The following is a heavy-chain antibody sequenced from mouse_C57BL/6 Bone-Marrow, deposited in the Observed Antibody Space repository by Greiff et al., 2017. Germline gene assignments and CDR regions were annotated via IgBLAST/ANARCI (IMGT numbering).Heavy chain of an antibody. Sequence: VKLMESGAELARPGASVKLSCKASGYTFTSYGISWVKQRTGQGLEWIGEIYPRSGNTYYNEKFKGKATLTADKSSSTAYMELRSLTSEDSAVYFCARSSIYYGSSWFAYWGQGTLVTVSA. V-gene: IGHV1-81*01. CDR2: IYPRSGNT. CDR3: ARSSIYYGSSWFAY. CDR1: GYTFTSYG. J-gene: IGHJ3*01. D-gene: IGHD1-1*01.